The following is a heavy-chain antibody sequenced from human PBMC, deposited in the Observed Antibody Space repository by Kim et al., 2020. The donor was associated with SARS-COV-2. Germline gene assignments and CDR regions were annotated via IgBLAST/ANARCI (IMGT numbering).Heavy chain of an antibody. Sequence: NPPLKSRVTISAGTSKSQFSLKLSSVAAADTAVYYCARGGLRYFDWLLSYWGQGTLVTVSS. D-gene: IGHD3-9*01. V-gene: IGHV4-34*01. J-gene: IGHJ4*02. CDR3: ARGGLRYFDWLLSY.